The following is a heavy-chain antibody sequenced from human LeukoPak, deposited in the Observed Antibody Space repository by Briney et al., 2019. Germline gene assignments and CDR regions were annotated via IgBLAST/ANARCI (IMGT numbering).Heavy chain of an antibody. V-gene: IGHV3-9*01. CDR1: GFTFDDCA. CDR2: IGWNSGSV. CDR3: AKDFHPRSGAGIRIDS. D-gene: IGHD6-19*01. J-gene: IGHJ4*02. Sequence: GGSLRLSCAASGFTFDDCAMHWARQAPGKGLEGVSIIGWNSGSVAYADSVKGRFTISRDNAKNSLYLQMNSLKTEDTAFYYRAKDFHPRSGAGIRIDSWGQGTRVTVSS.